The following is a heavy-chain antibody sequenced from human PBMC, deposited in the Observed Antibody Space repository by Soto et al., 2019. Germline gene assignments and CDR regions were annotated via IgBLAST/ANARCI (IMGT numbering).Heavy chain of an antibody. J-gene: IGHJ6*02. CDR3: AGGYSGYYYYAMDV. CDR2: IYYSGHT. CDR1: GGSISSYY. V-gene: IGHV4-59*01. Sequence: QVQLQESGPGLVKPSETLSLTCTVSGGSISSYYWSWIRQPPGKGLEWIGYIYYSGHTDYNPSLKGRVTISVDTSKNQFSLQLSSVAAADTAVYYCAGGYSGYYYYAMDVWGQGTTVTVSS. D-gene: IGHD5-18*01.